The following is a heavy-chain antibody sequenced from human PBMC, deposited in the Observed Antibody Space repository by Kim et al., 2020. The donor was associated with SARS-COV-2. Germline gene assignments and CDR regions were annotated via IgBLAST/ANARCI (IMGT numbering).Heavy chain of an antibody. CDR1: GFIFSDYY. CDR3: ARRYSYGFDY. D-gene: IGHD5-18*01. Sequence: GGSLRLSCAASGFIFSDYYMSWIRQAPGKGLEWVSYMSKSSYIYYADSVKGRFTISRDNAKNSLDLQMNSLRAEDTAVYYCARRYSYGFDYWGQGTLVTVSS. CDR2: MSKSSYI. V-gene: IGHV3-11*03. J-gene: IGHJ4*02.